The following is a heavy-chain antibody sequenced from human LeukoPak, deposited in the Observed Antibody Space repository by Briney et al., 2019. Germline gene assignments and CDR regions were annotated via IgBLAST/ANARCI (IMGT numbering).Heavy chain of an antibody. CDR1: GLGRSFKETW. J-gene: IGHJ4*02. Sequence: GGSLRLSCSASGLGRSFKETWMSWVRRAPGKGLEWIGRIKGKPDGGAIDYIAPVRGRFSISRDDSKNLVFLQMDSLKIEDTAVYYCTTDPRYWGQGTMVTISS. CDR3: TTDPRY. CDR2: IKGKPDGGAI. V-gene: IGHV3-15*01.